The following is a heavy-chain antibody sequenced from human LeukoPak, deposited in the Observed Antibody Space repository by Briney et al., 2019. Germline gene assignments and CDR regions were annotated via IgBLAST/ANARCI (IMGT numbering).Heavy chain of an antibody. V-gene: IGHV3-33*06. D-gene: IGHD3-16*01. CDR3: AKGLRGSQSNYYGMDV. Sequence: GGSLRLSCAASGFTFSSYGMHWVRQAPGKGLEWVAVIWYDGSNKYYADSVKGRFTISRDNSKNTLYLQMNSLRAEDTAVYYCAKGLRGSQSNYYGMDVWGQGTTVTVSS. CDR1: GFTFSSYG. J-gene: IGHJ6*02. CDR2: IWYDGSNK.